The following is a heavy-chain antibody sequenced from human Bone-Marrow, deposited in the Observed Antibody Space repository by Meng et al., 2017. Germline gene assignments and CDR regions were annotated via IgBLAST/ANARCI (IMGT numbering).Heavy chain of an antibody. J-gene: IGHJ4*02. CDR3: ARVGAAGIGRGRGEDY. CDR1: GFTSSDYY. Sequence: VERVEAGGGLVKPGGSLGLSCAASGFTSSDYYMSWIRQAPGKGLEWVSYISSSGSTIYYADSVKGRFTISRDNSKNTLYLQMNSLRAEDTAVYYCARVGAAGIGRGRGEDYWGQGTLVTVSS. CDR2: ISSSGSTI. D-gene: IGHD6-13*01. V-gene: IGHV3-11*04.